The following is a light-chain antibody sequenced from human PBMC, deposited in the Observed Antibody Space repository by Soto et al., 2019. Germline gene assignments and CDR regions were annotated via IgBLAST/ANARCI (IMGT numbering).Light chain of an antibody. J-gene: IGLJ2*01. Sequence: QSVLTQPPSASGTPGQRVTISCSGSSSNIGSNYVYWYQQVPGTAPKLLIYRNDQRSSGVPDRFSGSKSGTSASLAISGLRSEDEALYYCAAWDDSLSGYVVFGGGTKLTVL. CDR1: SSNIGSNY. CDR3: AAWDDSLSGYVV. V-gene: IGLV1-47*01. CDR2: RND.